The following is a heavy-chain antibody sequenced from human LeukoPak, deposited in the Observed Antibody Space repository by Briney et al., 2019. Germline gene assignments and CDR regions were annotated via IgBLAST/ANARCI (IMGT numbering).Heavy chain of an antibody. CDR2: IKRKTDGGKT. V-gene: IGHV3-15*01. J-gene: IGHJ4*02. Sequence: PGGSLRLSCAASGFTFSNAWMSWVRQAPGKGLEWFGRIKRKTDGGKTDYAAPVKGRFTISRDDSKNTLYLQMNSLKTDDTGVYFCATSGQHCDVFDFWGPGTLVTASA. CDR3: ATSGQHCDVFDF. D-gene: IGHD1-1*01. CDR1: GFTFSNAW.